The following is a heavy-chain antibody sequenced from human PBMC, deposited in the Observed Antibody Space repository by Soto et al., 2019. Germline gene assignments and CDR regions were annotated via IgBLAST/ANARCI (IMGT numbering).Heavy chain of an antibody. CDR2: IYYSGST. CDR1: GGSISSGDYY. D-gene: IGHD2-15*01. CDR3: ARVSFVVVVAATLAFDI. V-gene: IGHV4-30-4*01. Sequence: SETLSLTCTVSGGSISSGDYYWSWIRQPPGKGLEWIGYIYYSGSTYYNPSLKSRVTISVDTSKNQFSLKLSSVTAADTAVYYCARVSFVVVVAATLAFDIWGQGTRGTVS. J-gene: IGHJ3*02.